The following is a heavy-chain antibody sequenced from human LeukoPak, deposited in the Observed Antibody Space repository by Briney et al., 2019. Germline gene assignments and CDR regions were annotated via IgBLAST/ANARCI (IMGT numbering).Heavy chain of an antibody. CDR3: ARDPYSGSYGNYYYYFMDV. D-gene: IGHD1-26*01. V-gene: IGHV3-21*01. CDR1: GFTFSSYG. Sequence: GGTLRLSCAASGFTFSSYGMSWVRRAPGKGLEWVSSITSGSSYRFYADSVKGRFTISRDNAKNSLYLQMNSLRAEDTAVYYCARDPYSGSYGNYYYYFMDVWGKGTTVTISS. CDR2: ITSGSSYR. J-gene: IGHJ6*03.